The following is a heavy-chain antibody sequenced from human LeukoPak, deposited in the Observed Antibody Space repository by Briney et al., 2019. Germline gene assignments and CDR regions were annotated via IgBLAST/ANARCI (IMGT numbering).Heavy chain of an antibody. CDR2: IKQDGSEK. V-gene: IGHV3-7*01. D-gene: IGHD4-17*01. CDR1: GFTFSSYW. Sequence: GGSLGLSCAASGFTFSSYWMSWVRQAPGKGLEWVANIKQDGSEKYYVDSVKGRFTISRDNAKNSLYLQMNSLRAEDTAVYYCARDRTARLRSSREGDYWGQGTLVTVSS. J-gene: IGHJ4*02. CDR3: ARDRTARLRSSREGDY.